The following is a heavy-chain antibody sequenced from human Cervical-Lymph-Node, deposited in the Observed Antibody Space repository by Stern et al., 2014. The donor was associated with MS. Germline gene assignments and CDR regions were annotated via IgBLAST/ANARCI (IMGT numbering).Heavy chain of an antibody. Sequence: VQLVESGGDLVQPGRSLRLSCAASGFTFDNHAMHWVRQAPGKGLEWVSGISWNSGSIGYADSVKGRFIISRDNAKNSLYLQMNSLRAEDTALYYCVKDKCFNYDSSSYCDLDYWGQGTLVTVSS. CDR1: GFTFDNHA. CDR3: VKDKCFNYDSSSYCDLDY. V-gene: IGHV3-9*01. D-gene: IGHD3-22*01. J-gene: IGHJ4*02. CDR2: ISWNSGSI.